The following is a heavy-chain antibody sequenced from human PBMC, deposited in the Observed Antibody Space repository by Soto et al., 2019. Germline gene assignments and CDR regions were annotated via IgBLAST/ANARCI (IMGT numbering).Heavy chain of an antibody. Sequence: QVQLVQSGAEVKKPGASVKVSCRASGYTFTSYGITWVRQAPGQALEWMGWISGDNGNTNYAQKLQGSVTMTTETSTNTAYMELRSLRSDDTAVYYCAIMNPHGPKYYFDYWGQGPLVTVSS. J-gene: IGHJ4*02. CDR3: AIMNPHGPKYYFDY. D-gene: IGHD2-8*01. V-gene: IGHV1-18*01. CDR2: ISGDNGNT. CDR1: GYTFTSYG.